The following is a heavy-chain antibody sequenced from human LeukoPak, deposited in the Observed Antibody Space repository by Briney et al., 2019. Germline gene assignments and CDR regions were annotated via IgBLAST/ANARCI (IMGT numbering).Heavy chain of an antibody. D-gene: IGHD5-12*01. J-gene: IGHJ4*02. V-gene: IGHV4-59*01. CDR3: ARGATSPGDY. Sequence: ASETLSLTCTVSGGSISSYYWSWIRQPPGKGLEWIGNINYRGSTNYNPSLKSRVTISVDTSKNQFSLKLSSVTAADTAVYYCARGATSPGDYWGQGTLVTVSS. CDR1: GGSISSYY. CDR2: INYRGST.